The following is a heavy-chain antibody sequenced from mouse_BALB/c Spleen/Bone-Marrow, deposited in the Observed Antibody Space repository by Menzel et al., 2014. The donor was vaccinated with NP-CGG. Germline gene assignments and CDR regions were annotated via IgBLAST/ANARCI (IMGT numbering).Heavy chain of an antibody. CDR2: IFPGTGTT. Sequence: QVHVKQSGAELVKPGASVKLSCKTSGYTFTSYWIQWVKQRPGQGLGWIGEIFPGTGTTHYNEKFKGKATLTIDTSSSTAYMQLSSLTSEDSAVYFCASRDSSGYVPDYWGQGTTLTVSS. CDR1: GYTFTSYW. D-gene: IGHD3-2*01. CDR3: ASRDSSGYVPDY. V-gene: IGHV1S132*01. J-gene: IGHJ2*01.